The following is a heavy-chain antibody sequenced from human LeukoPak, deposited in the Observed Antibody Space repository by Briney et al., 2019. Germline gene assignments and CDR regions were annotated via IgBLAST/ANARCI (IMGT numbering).Heavy chain of an antibody. CDR1: GHSISSYY. CDR2: IYYSGST. V-gene: IGHV4-59*01. Sequence: SETLSLTCTVSGHSISSYYWSWIRQPPGKGLEWIGYIYYSGSTNYNPPLKSRVTISVDTSKNQFSLNLNSVTAADTAVYYCARGTGDHYYYYHMDVWGKGTTVTVSS. J-gene: IGHJ6*03. D-gene: IGHD3-16*01. CDR3: ARGTGDHYYYYHMDV.